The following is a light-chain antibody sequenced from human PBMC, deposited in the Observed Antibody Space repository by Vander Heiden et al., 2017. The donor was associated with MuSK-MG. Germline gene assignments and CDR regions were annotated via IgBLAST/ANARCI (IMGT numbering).Light chain of an antibody. J-gene: IGKJ4*01. Sequence: DIQLTQSPPSLSASVGDRVTITCRASQNINTFLNWYQQKPGKAPKLLIYIASNWQRGVPSRFSGSGYGKDFTLTISGRQPEDFATYYCQHSDCHPPIIFGGGTKVEIK. V-gene: IGKV1-39*01. CDR1: QNINTF. CDR3: QHSDCHPPII. CDR2: IAS.